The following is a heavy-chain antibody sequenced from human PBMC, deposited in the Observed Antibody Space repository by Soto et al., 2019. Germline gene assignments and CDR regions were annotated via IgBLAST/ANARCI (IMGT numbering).Heavy chain of an antibody. V-gene: IGHV3-15*07. CDR3: TTDYVHPAFSGGWRGAFDI. D-gene: IGHD6-19*01. CDR2: IKSQADGGAT. J-gene: IGHJ3*02. CDR1: GFTVTNAW. Sequence: EVQVVESGGGLVKPGGSLRLSCAASGFTVTNAWMNWVRQASGKGLEWVGRIKSQADGGATHYAAPVKGRFTMSRDASRNTLYLQMNSLETEDTAVYYCTTDYVHPAFSGGWRGAFDIWGQGTVVTVSS.